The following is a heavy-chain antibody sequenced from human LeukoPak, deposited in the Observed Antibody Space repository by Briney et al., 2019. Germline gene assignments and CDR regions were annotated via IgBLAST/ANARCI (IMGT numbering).Heavy chain of an antibody. CDR3: SRRPNAKHGWDV. J-gene: IGHJ6*02. CDR2: TYYRSKWNY. V-gene: IGHV6-1*01. Sequence: SQTLSLTCAISGDSVSTTTSIWNWIRQSPSRGLEWLGRTYYRSKWNYDYADSVKSRITISPDTSENQFSLQLQFVTPEDSAVQFRSRRPNAKHGWDVLGPGNTATVSS. CDR1: GDSVSTTTSI.